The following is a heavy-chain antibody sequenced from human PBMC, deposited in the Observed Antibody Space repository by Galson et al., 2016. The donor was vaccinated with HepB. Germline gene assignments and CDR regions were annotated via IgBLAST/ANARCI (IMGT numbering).Heavy chain of an antibody. D-gene: IGHD3-22*01. J-gene: IGHJ3*02. Sequence: SLRLSCASSGFTSDHDAMHWVRPAPGKGLEAVAGPRWNSGSIGYAVSVKCRFTISRDNAKNSLYLQMNSLRAEDTALYYCAKDSGAYYYDSSGHRRNAFDIWGQGTVVTVSS. CDR3: AKDSGAYYYDSSGHRRNAFDI. CDR2: PRWNSGSI. CDR1: GFTSDHDA. V-gene: IGHV3-9*02.